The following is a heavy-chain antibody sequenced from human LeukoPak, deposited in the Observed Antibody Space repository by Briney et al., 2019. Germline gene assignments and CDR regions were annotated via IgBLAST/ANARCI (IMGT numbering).Heavy chain of an antibody. CDR3: ARYAYGSSGYYSFDY. V-gene: IGHV4-59*01. CDR1: GDSISNYY. D-gene: IGHD3-22*01. CDR2: IYYTGST. J-gene: IGHJ4*02. Sequence: SETLSLTCTVSGDSISNYYWSWIRQPPGKGLEWIGYIYYTGSTNYSPSLKSRVTISVDTSKTQFSLKLSSVTAADTAVYYCARYAYGSSGYYSFDYWGQGTLVTVSS.